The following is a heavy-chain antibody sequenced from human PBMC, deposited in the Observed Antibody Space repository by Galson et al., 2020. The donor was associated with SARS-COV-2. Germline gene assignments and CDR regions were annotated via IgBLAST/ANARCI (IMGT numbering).Heavy chain of an antibody. CDR3: ARIQSSMIVVVVPGYFDD. D-gene: IGHD3-22*01. V-gene: IGHV4-30-4*07. CDR1: GGSISGGAYS. J-gene: IGHJ4*02. Sequence: SETLSLTCTVSGGSISGGAYSWSWIRQPPGKGLEYIGFIYYSGNTYYNPSLKSRITISVDTSKNQFSLKLSSVTAADTAVYYCARIQSSMIVVVVPGYFDDWGQGTLVTVSS. CDR2: IYYSGNT.